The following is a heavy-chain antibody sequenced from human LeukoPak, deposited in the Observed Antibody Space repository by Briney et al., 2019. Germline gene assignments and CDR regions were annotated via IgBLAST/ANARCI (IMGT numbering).Heavy chain of an antibody. Sequence: GGSLRLSCAASGFTFSDYGMHWVHQAPGKGLEWVAVIWYDGSNQEFADSVKGRFTISRDNSKNTLYLQMNSLRAEDTAVYYCAKDYIRIGSSGLRSGAFDIWGQGTMVTVSS. V-gene: IGHV3-33*06. CDR2: IWYDGSNQ. D-gene: IGHD1-14*01. J-gene: IGHJ3*02. CDR3: AKDYIRIGSSGLRSGAFDI. CDR1: GFTFSDYG.